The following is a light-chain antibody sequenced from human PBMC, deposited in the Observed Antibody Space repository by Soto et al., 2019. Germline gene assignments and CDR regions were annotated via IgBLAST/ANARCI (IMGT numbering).Light chain of an antibody. Sequence: EIVLTQSPATLSLSPGERATLSCRGSQSVSSSLAWYQQKPGQAPRLLIYGASNGAAGIPARFSGTGSGTDFTLTISSLEPDDFAVYYCQQRYNWPLTFGGGTKVEIK. CDR1: QSVSSS. J-gene: IGKJ4*01. CDR3: QQRYNWPLT. CDR2: GAS. V-gene: IGKV3-11*01.